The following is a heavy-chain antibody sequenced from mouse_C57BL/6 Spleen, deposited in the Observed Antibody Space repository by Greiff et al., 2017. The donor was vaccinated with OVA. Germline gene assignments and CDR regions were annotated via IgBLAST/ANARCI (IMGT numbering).Heavy chain of an antibody. J-gene: IGHJ4*01. CDR2: LYPGDGDT. CDR1: GYAFSSYW. Sequence: VQLQQSGAELVKPGASVKISCKASGYAFSSYWMNWVKQRPGKGLEWIGQLYPGDGDTNYNATFTCKATLTVDKSSSTAYMQLSSLNSEDSAVYFSARSLITPHYYAMDYWGQGTSVTVSS. V-gene: IGHV1-80*01. CDR3: ARSLITPHYYAMDY. D-gene: IGHD2-4*01.